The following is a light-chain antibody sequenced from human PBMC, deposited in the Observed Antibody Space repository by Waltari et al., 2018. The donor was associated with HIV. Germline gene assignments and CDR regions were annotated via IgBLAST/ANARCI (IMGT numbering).Light chain of an antibody. CDR1: SSNIENDN. V-gene: IGLV1-47*01. J-gene: IGLJ1*01. CDR3: VGWDSRLSGYV. CDR2: KDN. Sequence: QSVLTQPPSASGTPGQRVTISCSGRSSNIENDNVYWYQQLTGAAPRLLIYKDNQRPSGVPDRFTGSKSGTSASLAISGLRSEDEADYYCVGWDSRLSGYVFGSGTKVTVL.